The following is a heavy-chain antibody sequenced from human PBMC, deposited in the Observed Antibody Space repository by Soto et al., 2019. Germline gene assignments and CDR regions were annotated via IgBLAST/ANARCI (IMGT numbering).Heavy chain of an antibody. D-gene: IGHD4-17*01. V-gene: IGHV1-18*04. CDR2: ISAYNGNT. J-gene: IGHJ4*02. CDR3: ARDSPVGVTTVTPEGYY. CDR1: GYTFTSYG. Sequence: AASVKVSCKASGYTFTSYGISWVRQAPGQGLEWMGWISAYNGNTNYAQKLQGRVTMTTDTSTSTAYMELRSLRSDDTAVYYCARDSPVGVTTVTPEGYYWGQGTLVTVSS.